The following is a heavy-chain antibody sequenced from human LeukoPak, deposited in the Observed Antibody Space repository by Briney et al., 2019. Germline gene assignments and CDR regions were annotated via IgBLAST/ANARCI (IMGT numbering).Heavy chain of an antibody. CDR3: STSQLWIHGMDV. Sequence: PGGSLRLSCSASGFTFSSYAIHWVRQAPGKGLEYVSAISSNGGSTYYADSVKGRFTISRDNSKNTLYLQMSSLRAEDTAVYYWSTSQLWIHGMDVWGQGTTVTVSS. CDR2: ISSNGGST. CDR1: GFTFSSYA. V-gene: IGHV3-64D*09. D-gene: IGHD5-18*01. J-gene: IGHJ6*02.